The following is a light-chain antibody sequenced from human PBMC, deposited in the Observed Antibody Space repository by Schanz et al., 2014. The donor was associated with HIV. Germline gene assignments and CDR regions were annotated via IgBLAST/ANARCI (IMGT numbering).Light chain of an antibody. CDR2: QAS. V-gene: IGKV1-5*03. J-gene: IGKJ2*01. CDR1: QTIGRL. CDR3: HQYKTYPYT. Sequence: IQMTQSPSTVSASVGDRVTITCRASQTIGRLMAWYQQKPGRAPILLIYQASSLETGVPSRFSGSGSGTEFTLTISGLQPDDFATYFCHQYKTYPYTFGQGTKLEIK.